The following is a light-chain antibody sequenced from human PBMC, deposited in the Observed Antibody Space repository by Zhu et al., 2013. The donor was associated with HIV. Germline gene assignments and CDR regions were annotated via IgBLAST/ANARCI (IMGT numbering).Light chain of an antibody. Sequence: QSVPTQPPSASGTPGQRVTISCSGSSSNIGSNTVNWYQQLPGTAPKLLIYSNNQRPSGVPDRFSGSKSGTSASLAISGLQSEDEADYYCAAWDDSLSGPGFGGGTKLTVL. J-gene: IGLJ3*02. CDR3: AAWDDSLSGPG. V-gene: IGLV1-44*01. CDR2: SNN. CDR1: SSNIGSNT.